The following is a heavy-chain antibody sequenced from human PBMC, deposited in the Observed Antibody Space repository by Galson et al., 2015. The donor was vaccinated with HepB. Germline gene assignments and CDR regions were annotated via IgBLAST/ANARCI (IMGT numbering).Heavy chain of an antibody. J-gene: IGHJ3*02. D-gene: IGHD5-18*01. CDR1: GYSFTSYW. V-gene: IGHV5-51*01. CDR3: ARHSQQTWKQLSGNAFDI. CDR2: IYPGDSDT. Sequence: QSGAEVKKPGESLKISCKGSGYSFTSYWIGWVRQMPGKGLEWMGIIYPGDSDTRYSPSFQGQVTISADKSISTAYLQWSSLKASDTAMYYCARHSQQTWKQLSGNAFDIWGQGTMVTVSS.